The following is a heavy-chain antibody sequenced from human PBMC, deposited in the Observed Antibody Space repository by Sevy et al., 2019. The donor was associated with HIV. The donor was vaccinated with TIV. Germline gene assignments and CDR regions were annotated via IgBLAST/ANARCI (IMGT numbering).Heavy chain of an antibody. CDR1: GFTFSSYW. D-gene: IGHD3-22*01. V-gene: IGHV3-7*01. Sequence: GGSLRLSCAASGFTFSSYWMSWVRQAPGKGLEWVANIKQDGSEKYYVDSVKGRFTISRDNAKNSLYLQMNSLRAEDTAVYYCARERKDYYDSSGYYYRDAFDIWGQRTIVTGSS. J-gene: IGHJ3*02. CDR2: IKQDGSEK. CDR3: ARERKDYYDSSGYYYRDAFDI.